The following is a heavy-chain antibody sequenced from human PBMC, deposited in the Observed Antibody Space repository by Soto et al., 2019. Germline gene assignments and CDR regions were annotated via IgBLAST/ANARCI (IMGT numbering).Heavy chain of an antibody. CDR3: ARDDGSSSWEGWFDP. Sequence: QVQLVQSGAEVKKPVASVKVSCKASGYTFTSYGISWVREAPGQGLEWMGWISAYNGNTNYAQKLQGRVTMTTDTSTNTAYMELRSLRSDDTAVSYCARDDGSSSWEGWFDPWGQGTLVTVSS. D-gene: IGHD6-13*01. J-gene: IGHJ5*02. CDR2: ISAYNGNT. V-gene: IGHV1-18*04. CDR1: GYTFTSYG.